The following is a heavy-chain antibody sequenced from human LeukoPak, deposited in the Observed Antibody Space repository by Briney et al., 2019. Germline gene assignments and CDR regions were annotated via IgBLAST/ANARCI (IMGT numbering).Heavy chain of an antibody. D-gene: IGHD5-12*01. CDR1: GFTFTIYG. Sequence: GGSLRLSCEASGFTFTIYGMHWVRQAPGKGLEWVAFIRYDGSNKYYADSVKGRFTISRDNSKNTLFLQMNSLRAEDTALYYCAKVKVATFYFDYWGLGTLVTVSS. CDR3: AKVKVATFYFDY. V-gene: IGHV3-30*02. CDR2: IRYDGSNK. J-gene: IGHJ4*02.